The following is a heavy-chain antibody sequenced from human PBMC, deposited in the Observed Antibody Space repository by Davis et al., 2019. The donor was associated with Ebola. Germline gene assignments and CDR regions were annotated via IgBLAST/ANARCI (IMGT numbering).Heavy chain of an antibody. J-gene: IGHJ4*02. CDR3: ARGRHGYERYTALAY. CDR2: INHSGST. CDR1: GGSFSGNY. V-gene: IGHV4-34*01. Sequence: MPSETLSLTCAVYGGSFSGNYWSWIRQPPGKGLEWIGQINHSGSTNYNPSLKGRVTISVDTSKNQFSLKLSSVTAAETAVYYCARGRHGYERYTALAYWGQGTLVTVSS. D-gene: IGHD5-12*01.